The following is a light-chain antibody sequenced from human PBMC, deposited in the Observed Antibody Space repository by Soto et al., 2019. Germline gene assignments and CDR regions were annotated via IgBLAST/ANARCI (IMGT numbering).Light chain of an antibody. V-gene: IGKV3-15*01. J-gene: IGKJ4*01. CDR2: GAS. CDR1: QSINSN. Sequence: EIVMTQSPATLSVSPGERATLSCRASQSINSNLAWYQQKPGQAPRLLIYGASTRATGIPVRFSGSGSGTEFTLTISSLQSEDFAVYYCQQYNNWHPLTFGGGTKVEIK. CDR3: QQYNNWHPLT.